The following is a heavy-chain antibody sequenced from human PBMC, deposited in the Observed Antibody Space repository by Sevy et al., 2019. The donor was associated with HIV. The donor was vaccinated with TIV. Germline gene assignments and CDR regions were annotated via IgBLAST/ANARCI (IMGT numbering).Heavy chain of an antibody. J-gene: IGHJ3*02. D-gene: IGHD4-17*01. CDR3: AKKLVPTTVTTDTDAFDI. CDR2: ISGSGGST. Sequence: GGSLRLSCAASGFTFSSYAMSWVRQAPGKGLEWVSAISGSGGSTYYADSVKGRFTISRDNSKNTLYLQMNSLRAEDTAVYYCAKKLVPTTVTTDTDAFDIWGQGTMVTVSS. V-gene: IGHV3-23*01. CDR1: GFTFSSYA.